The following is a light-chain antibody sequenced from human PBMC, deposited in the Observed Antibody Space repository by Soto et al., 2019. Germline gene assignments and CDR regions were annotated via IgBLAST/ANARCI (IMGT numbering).Light chain of an antibody. CDR2: DAS. J-gene: IGKJ4*01. Sequence: DILLTQSPATLSLSRGERATLSCRASQSVGSSLAWFQQKPGQAPRLLIYDASNRATGIPARFSGSGSGTDFTLTSSSLEPEDFAVYYCQQRGSWPQLTFGGGTKVEI. CDR3: QQRGSWPQLT. V-gene: IGKV3-11*01. CDR1: QSVGSS.